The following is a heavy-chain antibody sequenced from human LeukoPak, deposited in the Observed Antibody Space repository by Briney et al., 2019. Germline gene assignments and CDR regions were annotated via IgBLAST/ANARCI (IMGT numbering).Heavy chain of an antibody. D-gene: IGHD1-7*01. CDR2: MNPNSGNT. Sequence: ASVKVSCKASGYTFTSYDINWVRQATGQGLEWRGWMNPNSGNTGYAQKFQGRVTMTRNTSISTAYMELSSLRSEDTAVYYCASGARRTGTTDYWGQGTLVTVSS. CDR1: GYTFTSYD. J-gene: IGHJ4*02. CDR3: ASGARRTGTTDY. V-gene: IGHV1-8*01.